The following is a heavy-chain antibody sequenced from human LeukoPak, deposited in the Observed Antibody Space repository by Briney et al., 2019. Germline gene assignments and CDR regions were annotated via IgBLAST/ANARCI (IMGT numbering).Heavy chain of an antibody. CDR3: ARVPTVTFFDY. CDR1: GGSISSGSYY. Sequence: NPSETLSLTCTVSGGSISSGSYYWSWIRQPVGKGLEWIGRIYTSGSTNYNPSLKSRVTISLDTSKNQFSLKLSSVTAADTAVYYCARVPTVTFFDYWGQGTLVTVSS. D-gene: IGHD4-17*01. J-gene: IGHJ4*02. CDR2: IYTSGST. V-gene: IGHV4-61*02.